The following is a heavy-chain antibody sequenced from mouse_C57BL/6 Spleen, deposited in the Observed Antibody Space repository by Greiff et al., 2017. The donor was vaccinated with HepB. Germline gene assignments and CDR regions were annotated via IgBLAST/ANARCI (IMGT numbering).Heavy chain of an antibody. J-gene: IGHJ4*01. Sequence: EVKLVESGPGLVKPSQSLSLTCSVPGYSITSGYYWNWIRQFPGNKLEWMGYISYDGSNNYNPSLKNRISITRDTSKNQFFLKLNSVTTEDTATYYCARAGLRRDYAMDYWGQGTSVTVSS. D-gene: IGHD2-4*01. CDR1: GYSITSGYY. CDR2: ISYDGSN. CDR3: ARAGLRRDYAMDY. V-gene: IGHV3-6*01.